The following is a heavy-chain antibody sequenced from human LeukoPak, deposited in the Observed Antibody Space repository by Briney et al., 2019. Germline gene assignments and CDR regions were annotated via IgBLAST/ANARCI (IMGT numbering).Heavy chain of an antibody. CDR2: ISYDGSNK. CDR1: GFTFSSYA. Sequence: PGGSLRLSCAASGFTFSSYAMHWVHQAPGKGLEWVAVISYDGSNKYYADSVKGRFTISRDNSKNTLYLQMNSLRAEDTAVYYCARLSGSYPFDYWGRGTLVTVSS. V-gene: IGHV3-30-3*01. CDR3: ARLSGSYPFDY. D-gene: IGHD1-26*01. J-gene: IGHJ4*02.